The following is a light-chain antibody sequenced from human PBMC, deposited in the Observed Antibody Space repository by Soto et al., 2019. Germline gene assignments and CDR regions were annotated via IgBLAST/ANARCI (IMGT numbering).Light chain of an antibody. CDR3: QQYNNWPYT. CDR2: GAS. V-gene: IGKV3-15*01. J-gene: IGKJ2*01. CDR1: QSVSSN. Sequence: EIVITQSPATLSVSPGERATLSCRASQSVSSNLAWYQQKPGQAPRLLIYGASTRATGIPARFSGSGSGTEFTLTISSXQSEDFAVYYCQQYNNWPYTFGQGTEVDIK.